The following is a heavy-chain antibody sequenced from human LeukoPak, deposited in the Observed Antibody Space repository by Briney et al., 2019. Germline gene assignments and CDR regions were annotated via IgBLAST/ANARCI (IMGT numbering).Heavy chain of an antibody. D-gene: IGHD3-22*01. J-gene: IGHJ4*02. V-gene: IGHV3-23*01. CDR1: GFTFSSYA. CDR2: ISGSGGST. Sequence: GGSLRLSCAASGFTFSSYAMSWVRQAPGKGLECVSAISGSGGSTYYADSVKGRFTISRDNSKNTLYPQMNSLRAEDTAVYYCAKDAYYDSSGSPYYFDYWGQGTLVTVSS. CDR3: AKDAYYDSSGSPYYFDY.